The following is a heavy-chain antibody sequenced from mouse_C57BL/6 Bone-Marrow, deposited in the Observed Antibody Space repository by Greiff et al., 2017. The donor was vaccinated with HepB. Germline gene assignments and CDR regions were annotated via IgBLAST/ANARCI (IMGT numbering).Heavy chain of an antibody. CDR3: ARGYYGSYYYAMDY. V-gene: IGHV5-9*01. Sequence: DVKLVESGGGLVKPGGSLKLSCAASGFTFSSYTMSWVRQTPEKRLEWVATISGGGGNTYYPDSVKGRFTISRDNAKNTLYLQMSSLRSEDTALYYCARGYYGSYYYAMDYWGQGTSVTVSS. CDR2: ISGGGGNT. CDR1: GFTFSSYT. J-gene: IGHJ4*01. D-gene: IGHD1-1*01.